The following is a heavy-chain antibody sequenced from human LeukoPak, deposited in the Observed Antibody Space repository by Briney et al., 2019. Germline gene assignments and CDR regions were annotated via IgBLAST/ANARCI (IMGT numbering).Heavy chain of an antibody. J-gene: IGHJ4*02. CDR2: IYYSGST. CDR1: GDSISSYY. V-gene: IGHV4-59*08. CDR3: VTHYPYGSGSYSPFYFDY. D-gene: IGHD3-10*01. Sequence: SETLSLTCTVSGDSISSYYWSWPRQPPGKGLEWIGYIYYSGSTNYNPSLQKRSTISVDTYKNQFSLKLSSVPHAHQRAHDCVTHYPYGSGSYSPFYFDYWGQGTLVTVSS.